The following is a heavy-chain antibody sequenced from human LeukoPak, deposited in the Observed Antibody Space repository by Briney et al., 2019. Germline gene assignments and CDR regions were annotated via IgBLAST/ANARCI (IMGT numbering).Heavy chain of an antibody. D-gene: IGHD3-16*01. J-gene: IGHJ5*02. CDR2: IYYSGST. V-gene: IGHV4-59*01. Sequence: SETLSLTCTVAGGSISSYYWSWIRQPPGKGLEWGGYIYYSGSTNYNPSLKSRVTISVDTSKNQFSLKLSSVTAADTAVYYCARHEIRSWFDPWGQGTLVTVSS. CDR1: GGSISSYY. CDR3: ARHEIRSWFDP.